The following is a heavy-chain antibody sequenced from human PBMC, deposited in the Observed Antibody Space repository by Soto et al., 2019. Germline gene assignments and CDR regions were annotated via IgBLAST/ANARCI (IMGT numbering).Heavy chain of an antibody. D-gene: IGHD3-22*01. CDR1: GFTFSSYG. CDR3: ARASTRDYYDSSGYYFQH. Sequence: QVQLVESGGGVVQPGRSLRLSCAASGFTFSSYGMHWVRQAPGKVLEWVAVIWYDGSNKYYADSVKGRFTISRDNSKNTLYLQMNSLRAEDTAVYYCARASTRDYYDSSGYYFQHWGQGTLVTVSS. J-gene: IGHJ1*01. CDR2: IWYDGSNK. V-gene: IGHV3-33*01.